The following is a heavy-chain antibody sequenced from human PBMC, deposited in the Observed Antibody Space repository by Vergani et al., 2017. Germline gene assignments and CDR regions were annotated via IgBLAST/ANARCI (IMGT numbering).Heavy chain of an antibody. CDR1: GGSISSYY. V-gene: IGHV4-59*01. Sequence: QVQLQESGPGLVKPSETLSLTCTVSGGSISSYYWSWIRQPPGKGLEWIGYISHSGSTNYNPSLNSRVTISVDASKNQFSLRLTSVTPADTAVYYCARRGDGHSQWLDSWGQGTLVTVSS. CDR2: ISHSGST. D-gene: IGHD6-19*01. CDR3: ARRGDGHSQWLDS. J-gene: IGHJ4*02.